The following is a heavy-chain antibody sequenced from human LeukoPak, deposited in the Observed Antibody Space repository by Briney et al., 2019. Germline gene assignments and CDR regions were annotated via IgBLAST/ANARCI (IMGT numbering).Heavy chain of an antibody. CDR3: ARWLPYYYYMDV. D-gene: IGHD3-22*01. CDR1: GFTFSSYS. V-gene: IGHV3-21*01. J-gene: IGHJ6*03. Sequence: GGSLRLSCAASGFTFSSYSMNWVRQAPGKGLEWVSFISSSSSYIYYADSVKGRFTISRDNAKNSLYLQMNSLRAEDTAVYYCARWLPYYYYMDVWGKGTTVTVSS. CDR2: ISSSSSYI.